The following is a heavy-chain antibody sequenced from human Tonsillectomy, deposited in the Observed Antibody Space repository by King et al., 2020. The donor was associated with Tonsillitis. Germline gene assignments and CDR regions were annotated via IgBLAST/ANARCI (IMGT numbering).Heavy chain of an antibody. J-gene: IGHJ4*02. CDR3: ARYCGSTSCQGLNC. Sequence: VQLQESGPGLVKPSETLSLTCTVSGGSISNYYWSWIRQPPWKGLEWIGYISYSGSTNYNPSLQSRVTISLYTSKNQFSLKLSSVTAAETAVYYCARYCGSTSCQGLNCWGQGTLVTVSS. V-gene: IGHV4-59*12. CDR2: ISYSGST. CDR1: GGSISNYY. D-gene: IGHD2-2*01.